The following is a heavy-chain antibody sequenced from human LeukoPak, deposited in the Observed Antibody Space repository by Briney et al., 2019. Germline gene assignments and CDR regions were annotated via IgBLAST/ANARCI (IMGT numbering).Heavy chain of an antibody. CDR1: GYTPTELS. D-gene: IGHD1-26*01. CDR2: FDHEDGET. J-gene: IGHJ1*01. Sequence: ASVKVSCKVSGYTPTELSMHWVRQAPGKGLEWMGGFDHEDGETIYAQKFQGRVTITADESTSTAYMELSSLRSEDTAVYYCAREGPLVGVPGLSKFQHWGQGTLVTVSS. V-gene: IGHV1-24*01. CDR3: AREGPLVGVPGLSKFQH.